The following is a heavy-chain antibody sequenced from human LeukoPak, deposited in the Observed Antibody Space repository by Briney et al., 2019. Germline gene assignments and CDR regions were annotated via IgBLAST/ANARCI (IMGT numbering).Heavy chain of an antibody. D-gene: IGHD3-3*01. V-gene: IGHV3-7*01. CDR1: GFTFSSYW. Sequence: GGSLRLSCAASGFTFSSYWMSWVRQAPGKGLEWVANIRQDGSEKYYVDSVKGRFTISRDNAKNSLYLQMNSLRAEDTAVYYCASSPRPYYDFWSGYGAFDIWGQGTMVTVSS. CDR3: ASSPRPYYDFWSGYGAFDI. CDR2: IRQDGSEK. J-gene: IGHJ3*02.